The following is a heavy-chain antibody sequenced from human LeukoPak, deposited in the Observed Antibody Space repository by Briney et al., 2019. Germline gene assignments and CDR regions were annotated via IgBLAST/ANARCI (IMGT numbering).Heavy chain of an antibody. D-gene: IGHD6-13*01. CDR2: ISAYNGNT. CDR1: GYTFTSYG. Sequence: ASVKVSCKASGYTFTSYGISWVRQAPGQGLEWMGWISAYNGNTNYAQKLQGRVTMTTDTSTSTAYMELSSLRSEDTAVYYCARESRFSSSWYDRQRYFDYWGQGTLVTVSS. V-gene: IGHV1-18*01. J-gene: IGHJ4*02. CDR3: ARESRFSSSWYDRQRYFDY.